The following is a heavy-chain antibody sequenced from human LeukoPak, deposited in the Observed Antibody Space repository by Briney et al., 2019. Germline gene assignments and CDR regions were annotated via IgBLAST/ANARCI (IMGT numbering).Heavy chain of an antibody. V-gene: IGHV1-18*01. D-gene: IGHD3-9*01. CDR1: GYTFTSYG. J-gene: IGHJ4*02. CDR2: ISAYNGNT. Sequence: ASVKVSCKASGYTFTSYGISWVRRAPGQGLEWMGWISAYNGNTNYAQKLQGRVTMTTDTSTSTAYMELRSLRSDDTAVYYCARARGDILTGYYIFFDYWGQGTLVTVSS. CDR3: ARARGDILTGYYIFFDY.